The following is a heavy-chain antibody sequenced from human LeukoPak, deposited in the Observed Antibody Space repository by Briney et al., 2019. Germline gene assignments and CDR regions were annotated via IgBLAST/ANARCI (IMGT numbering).Heavy chain of an antibody. V-gene: IGHV3-11*04. CDR1: GFTVSSNY. Sequence: GGSLRLSCAASGFTVSSNYMSWVRQAPGKGLEWVSYISSSGSTIYYADSVKGRFTISRDNAKNSLYLQMNSLRAEDTAVYYCARGYCSSTSCYDYYMDVWGKGTTVAVSS. D-gene: IGHD2-2*01. CDR3: ARGYCSSTSCYDYYMDV. CDR2: ISSSGSTI. J-gene: IGHJ6*03.